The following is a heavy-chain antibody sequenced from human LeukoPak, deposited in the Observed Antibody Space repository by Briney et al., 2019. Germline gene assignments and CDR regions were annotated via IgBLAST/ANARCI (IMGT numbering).Heavy chain of an antibody. D-gene: IGHD5-24*01. CDR1: GFTFGAYA. CDR3: AKVPRDGYAPFDY. Sequence: GGSLRLSCTASGFTFGAYAMSWVRQAPGKGLEWVSGINGLGGSTYYADSVKGRFTISRDNSKSMLYLQMDSLRAEDTAVYYCAKVPRDGYAPFDYWGQGTLVTVSS. CDR2: INGLGGST. V-gene: IGHV3-23*01. J-gene: IGHJ4*02.